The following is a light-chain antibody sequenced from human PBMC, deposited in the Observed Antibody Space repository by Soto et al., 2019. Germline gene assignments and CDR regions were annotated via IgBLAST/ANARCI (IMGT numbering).Light chain of an antibody. CDR2: AND. J-gene: IGLJ2*01. CDR3: AAWDDSLNGSVV. Sequence: QSVLTQPPSVSGTPGQRVTISCSGSSSNIGSNRVKWYRQFPGMAPTSLIYANDQRPSGVPDRFSGSKSGTSASLTITGLQSEDEADYYCAAWDDSLNGSVVFGGGTKLTVL. V-gene: IGLV1-44*01. CDR1: SSNIGSNR.